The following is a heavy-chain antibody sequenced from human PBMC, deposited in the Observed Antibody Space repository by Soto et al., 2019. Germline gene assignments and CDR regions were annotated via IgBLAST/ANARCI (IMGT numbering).Heavy chain of an antibody. CDR2: IWYDGSNK. V-gene: IGHV3-33*01. J-gene: IGHJ4*02. CDR1: GFTFSSYG. Sequence: QVQLVESGGGVVQPGRSLRLSCAASGFTFSSYGMHWVRQAPGKGLEWVAVIWYDGSNKYYADSVKGRFTISRDNSKNTLYLQMNSLRAEDTAVYYCARGSSSSWYYFDYWGQGTQVTVSS. CDR3: ARGSSSSWYYFDY. D-gene: IGHD6-13*01.